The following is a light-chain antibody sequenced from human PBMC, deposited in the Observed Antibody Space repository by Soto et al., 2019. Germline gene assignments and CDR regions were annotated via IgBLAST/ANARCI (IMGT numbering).Light chain of an antibody. CDR1: SSDVGGYNY. J-gene: IGLJ1*01. CDR3: SSYTSSSTLFV. Sequence: QSVLTQPASVPGSPGQSITISCTGTSSDVGGYNYVSWYQQHPGKARKLMIYDVSNRPSGVSNRFSGSKSGNTASLTISGLQAEDEADYYCSSYTSSSTLFVFGTGTKVTVL. CDR2: DVS. V-gene: IGLV2-14*01.